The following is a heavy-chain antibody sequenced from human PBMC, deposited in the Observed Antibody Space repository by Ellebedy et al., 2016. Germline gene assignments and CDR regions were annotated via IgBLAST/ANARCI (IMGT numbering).Heavy chain of an antibody. Sequence: GSLRLSCAVYGGSFSGYYWSWIRQPPGKGLEWIGEINHSGSTNYNPSLKSRVTISVDTSKNQFSLKLSSVTAADTAVYYCASLTGVLLWFGDLWGQGTMVTVSS. CDR2: INHSGST. J-gene: IGHJ3*01. V-gene: IGHV4-34*01. D-gene: IGHD3-10*01. CDR3: ASLTGVLLWFGDL. CDR1: GGSFSGYY.